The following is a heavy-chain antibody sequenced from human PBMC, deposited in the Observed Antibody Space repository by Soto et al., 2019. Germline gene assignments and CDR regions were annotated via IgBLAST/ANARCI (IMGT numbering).Heavy chain of an antibody. V-gene: IGHV1-46*01. D-gene: IGHD5-18*01. CDR2: INPSGGST. Sequence: QVQLVQSGAEVKKPGASVKVSCKASGYTFTSYYMHWVRQAPGQGLEWMGIINPSGGSTTYAQKFQGRVTMTRDTSTSTVYMEMSSLRSEAAAVYYCARVGGYSYGGVEYWGQGTLVTVSS. CDR1: GYTFTSYY. CDR3: ARVGGYSYGGVEY. J-gene: IGHJ4*02.